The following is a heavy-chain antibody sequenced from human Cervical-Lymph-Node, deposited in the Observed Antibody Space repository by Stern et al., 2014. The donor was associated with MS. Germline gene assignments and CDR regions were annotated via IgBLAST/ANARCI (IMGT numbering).Heavy chain of an antibody. V-gene: IGHV3-9*01. CDR2: ISWNRKSI. Sequence: EVQLVESGGGLVQPGRSLRLSCVTSGFTFDDHAMHWVRQAPGKGLEWVSAISWNRKSIGYADSVKGRFTISRDNAKNSLHLQMNSLRADDTALYFCAKDMDDFWSGLPGRGVYGMDVWGQGTTVTVSS. J-gene: IGHJ6*02. CDR1: GFTFDDHA. CDR3: AKDMDDFWSGLPGRGVYGMDV. D-gene: IGHD3-3*01.